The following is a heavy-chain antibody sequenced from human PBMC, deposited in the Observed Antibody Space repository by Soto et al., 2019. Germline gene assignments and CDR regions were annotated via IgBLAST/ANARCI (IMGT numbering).Heavy chain of an antibody. CDR3: ARLSGSYNDRYFDS. J-gene: IGHJ4*02. D-gene: IGHD1-26*01. V-gene: IGHV4-39*01. CDR2: VYYDGNT. Sequence: ETMSLICTVSGDSISSNSHYWDWIRQPPGKGLEWIGNVYYDGNTYYNPSLKSRLTITLDTSNNQFSLKMTSVTAADTAVYYCARLSGSYNDRYFDSWGQGTLVTVSS. CDR1: GDSISSNSHY.